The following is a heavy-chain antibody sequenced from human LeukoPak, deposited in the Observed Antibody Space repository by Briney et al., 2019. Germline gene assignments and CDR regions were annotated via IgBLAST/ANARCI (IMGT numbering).Heavy chain of an antibody. Sequence: GGSLRLSCAASGFTFSSYEMNWVRQAPGKGLEWVSYISSSGSTIYYADSVKGRFTISRDNAKNSLYLQMNSLRAEDTAVYYCARDSIALLESWGQGTLVTVSS. J-gene: IGHJ5*02. CDR1: GFTFSSYE. CDR3: ARDSIALLES. D-gene: IGHD6-13*01. V-gene: IGHV3-48*03. CDR2: ISSSGSTI.